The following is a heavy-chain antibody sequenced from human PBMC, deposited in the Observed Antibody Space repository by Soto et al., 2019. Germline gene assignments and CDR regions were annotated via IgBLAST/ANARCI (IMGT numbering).Heavy chain of an antibody. V-gene: IGHV3-30*18. D-gene: IGHD6-19*01. CDR2: ISDDGSQK. CDR1: GFTFRTYG. J-gene: IGHJ4*02. CDR3: AKEAPGGWHFFDT. Sequence: PGGSLRLCCAASGFTFRTYGMQWVRQAPGKGLEWVAFISDDGSQKYYGDSVKGRFTISRDNSKNTLSLRMISLRTEDTSVYYCAKEAPGGWHFFDTWGQGTLVTVSS.